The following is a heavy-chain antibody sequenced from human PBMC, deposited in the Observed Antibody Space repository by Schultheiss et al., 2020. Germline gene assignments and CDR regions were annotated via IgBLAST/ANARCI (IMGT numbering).Heavy chain of an antibody. CDR2: IYYSGST. J-gene: IGHJ6*02. CDR1: GGSISSYY. D-gene: IGHD3-3*01. CDR3: AIAQLVWSGYRYYYGMDV. Sequence: SATMSLTCTVSGGSISSYYWSWIRQPPGKGLEWIGYIYYSGSTNYNPSLKSRVTISVDTSKNQFSLKLSSVTAADTAVYYCAIAQLVWSGYRYYYGMDVWGPGTTVTVAS. V-gene: IGHV4-59*01.